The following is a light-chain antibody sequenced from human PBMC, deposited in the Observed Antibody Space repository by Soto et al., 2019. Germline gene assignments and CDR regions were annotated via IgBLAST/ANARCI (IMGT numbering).Light chain of an antibody. Sequence: EIVLTQSPGTLSLSPGERATLSCRASQSVSSSYLAWYQQKPGQAPRLLIYGASSRATGIPDRFSGSGSGTDFTLTISRLEPEFFAVYYCQQYGSSLIPFGQGPRLEIK. J-gene: IGKJ5*01. CDR1: QSVSSSY. CDR2: GAS. CDR3: QQYGSSLIP. V-gene: IGKV3-20*01.